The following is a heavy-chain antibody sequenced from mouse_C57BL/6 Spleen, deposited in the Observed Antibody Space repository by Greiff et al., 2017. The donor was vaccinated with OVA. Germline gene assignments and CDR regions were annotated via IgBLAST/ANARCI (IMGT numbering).Heavy chain of an antibody. D-gene: IGHD3-2*02. CDR1: GYTFTSYW. CDR2: IDPSDSYT. J-gene: IGHJ2*01. V-gene: IGHV1-69*01. CDR3: ARSRGSSGYNY. Sequence: VQLQQPGAELVMPGASVKLSCKASGYTFTSYWMHWVKQRPGQGLEWIGEIDPSDSYTNYNQKFKGKSTLTVDKSSSTAYMQLSSLTSEDSAVYYCARSRGSSGYNYWGQGTTLTVSS.